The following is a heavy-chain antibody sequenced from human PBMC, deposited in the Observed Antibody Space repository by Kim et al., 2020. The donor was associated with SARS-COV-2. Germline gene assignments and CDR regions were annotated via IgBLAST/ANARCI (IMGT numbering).Heavy chain of an antibody. V-gene: IGHV3-20*04. Sequence: GGSLRLSCAASGFTFGDYGMSWVRQAPGKGLEWVSGINWNGGSTGYADSVKGRFTISRDNAKNSLYLQMNSLRAEDTALCYCARSEGGELFFFCPDYWGQGTLVTVSS. D-gene: IGHD3-10*01. J-gene: IGHJ4*02. CDR1: GFTFGDYG. CDR2: INWNGGST. CDR3: ARSEGGELFFFCPDY.